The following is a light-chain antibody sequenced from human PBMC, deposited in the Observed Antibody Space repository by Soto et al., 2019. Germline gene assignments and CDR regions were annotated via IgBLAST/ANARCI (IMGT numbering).Light chain of an antibody. CDR1: SSNIGAGYD. J-gene: IGLJ3*02. V-gene: IGLV1-40*01. CDR2: EVS. Sequence: QSVLTQPPSVSGAPGQRVTISCTGSSSNIGAGYDVHWFQQRPGKAPTLIIYEVSNRPSGVSTHFSGSKSGNTASLTISGLLPEDEAEYYCSSYTTTTRLFGGGTKLTVL. CDR3: SSYTTTTRL.